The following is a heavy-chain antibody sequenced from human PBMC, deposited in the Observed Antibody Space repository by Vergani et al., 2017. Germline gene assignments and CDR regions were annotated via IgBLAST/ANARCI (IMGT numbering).Heavy chain of an antibody. CDR3: ARETRDTPSSLDY. D-gene: IGHD5-24*01. CDR1: GFALNRHA. Sequence: QVQLVESGGGVVQPGTSLRLSCVVSGFALNRHAMYWVRQAPGKGLEWVSMTWYEGNNNYYADSVKGRFTISKDISKNTLYLQMNSLRGDDTAVYYCARETRDTPSSLDYWVQGTLVTVSS. J-gene: IGHJ4*02. CDR2: TWYEGNNN. V-gene: IGHV3-33*08.